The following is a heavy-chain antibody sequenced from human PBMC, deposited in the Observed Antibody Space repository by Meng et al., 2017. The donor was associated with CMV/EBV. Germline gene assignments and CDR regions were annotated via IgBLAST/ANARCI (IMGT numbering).Heavy chain of an antibody. CDR2: IRSKAYGGTT. CDR1: GFTFGDYA. Sequence: GGSLRLSCTASGFTFGDYAMSWVRQAPGKGLEWVGFIRSKAYGGTTEYAASVKGRFTISRDDSKSIAYLQMNSLKTEDTAVYYCTRATVTTYYYYYYGMDVRGQGTTVTVSS. CDR3: TRATVTTYYYYYYGMDV. D-gene: IGHD4-11*01. J-gene: IGHJ6*02. V-gene: IGHV3-49*04.